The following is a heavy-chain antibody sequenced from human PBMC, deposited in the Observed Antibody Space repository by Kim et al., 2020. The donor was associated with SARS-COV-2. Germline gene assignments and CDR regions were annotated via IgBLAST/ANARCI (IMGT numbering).Heavy chain of an antibody. CDR3: AKDGGGYYFDY. Sequence: KYYADSVKGRFTISRDNSKNTLYLQMNSLRAEDTAVYYCAKDGGGYYFDYWGQGTLVTVSS. CDR2: K. J-gene: IGHJ4*02. V-gene: IGHV3-30*02. D-gene: IGHD3-16*01.